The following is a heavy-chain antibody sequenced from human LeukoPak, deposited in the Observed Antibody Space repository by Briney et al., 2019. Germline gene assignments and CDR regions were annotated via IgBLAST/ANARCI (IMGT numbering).Heavy chain of an antibody. CDR1: GFTFSSYS. Sequence: PGGSLRLSCAASGFTFSSYSMNWVRQAPGKGLEWVSSISSSSTYIYYADSVKGRFTISRDNAKNSPYLQMNSLRAEDSAVYYCTVSSFSSTWYSWVHWGQGTLVTVSS. J-gene: IGHJ4*02. D-gene: IGHD6-13*01. CDR3: TVSSFSSTWYSWVH. V-gene: IGHV3-21*04. CDR2: ISSSSTYI.